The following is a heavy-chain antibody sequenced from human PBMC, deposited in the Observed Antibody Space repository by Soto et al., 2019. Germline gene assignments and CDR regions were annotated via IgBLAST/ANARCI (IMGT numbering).Heavy chain of an antibody. V-gene: IGHV5-51*01. CDR1: GDTSSKYW. CDR2: IYPGDSDA. CDR3: SIQGGESNTLPDS. J-gene: IGHJ5*01. Sequence: GKSLKICCKGSGDTSSKYWIGWVRQTPGKGLEWMGMIYPGDSDARYSPSFEGQVTFSVDKSINTAYLQWNSLKASDTAMYYCSIQGGESNTLPDSRAQRTPVPVSA. D-gene: IGHD2-21*01.